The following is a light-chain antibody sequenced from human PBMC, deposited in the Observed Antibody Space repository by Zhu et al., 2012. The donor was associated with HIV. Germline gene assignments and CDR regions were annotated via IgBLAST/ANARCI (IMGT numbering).Light chain of an antibody. CDR2: GAS. CDR1: QNVNTK. V-gene: IGKV3-15*01. Sequence: DIVLTQSPATLSVSSGEGVTLSCRASQNVNTKFAWYYQKPGQAPRLLIYGASTRATDTPARFSGAGSGTEFTLTISSIQSEDFAVYYCQQYNNWPLTFGGGTKVEIK. J-gene: IGKJ4*01. CDR3: QQYNNWPLT.